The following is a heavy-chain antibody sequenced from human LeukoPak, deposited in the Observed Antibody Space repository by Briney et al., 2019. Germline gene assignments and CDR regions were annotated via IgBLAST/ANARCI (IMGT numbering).Heavy chain of an antibody. J-gene: IGHJ4*02. CDR1: GFTFSSYA. Sequence: GGSLRLSCAASGFTFSSYAMHWVRQAPGKGLEWVAVISYDGSNKYYADSVKGRFTISRDNSKNTLYLQMNSLRAEDTAVYYCARALHDYGDSSLWYWGQGTLVTVSS. CDR2: ISYDGSNK. V-gene: IGHV3-30*04. D-gene: IGHD4-17*01. CDR3: ARALHDYGDSSLWY.